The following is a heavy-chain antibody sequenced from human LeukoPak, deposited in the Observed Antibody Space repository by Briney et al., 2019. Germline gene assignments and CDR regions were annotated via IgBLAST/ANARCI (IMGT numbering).Heavy chain of an antibody. CDR1: GGSIRSSNHY. CDR2: INHSGGT. D-gene: IGHD3-16*01. CDR3: ARVKDHGGYYYYYYMDV. J-gene: IGHJ6*03. Sequence: SETLSLTCAVSGGSIRSSNHYWGWIRQPPGKGLEWIGEINHSGGTKYNPSLKSRVTISVDTSKNQFSLKLSSVTAADTAMYYCARVKDHGGYYYYYYMDVWGKGTTVTVSS. V-gene: IGHV4-39*07.